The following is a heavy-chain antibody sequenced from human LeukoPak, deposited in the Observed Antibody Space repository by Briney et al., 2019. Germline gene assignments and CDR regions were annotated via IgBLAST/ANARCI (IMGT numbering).Heavy chain of an antibody. D-gene: IGHD3-10*01. V-gene: IGHV3-7*01. J-gene: IGHJ4*02. CDR1: GFTFSSYW. CDR3: ARQMQNAYYYGSGSYERYFDY. CDR2: IKQDGSEK. Sequence: PGGSLRLSCAASGFTFSSYWMSWVRQAPGKGLEWVANIKQDGSEKYYVDSVKGRFTISRDNAKNSLYLQMNSLRAEDTAVYYCARQMQNAYYYGSGSYERYFDYWGQETLVTVSS.